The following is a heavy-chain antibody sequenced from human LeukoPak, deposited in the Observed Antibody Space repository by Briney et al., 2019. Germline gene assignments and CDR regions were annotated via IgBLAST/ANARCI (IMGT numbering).Heavy chain of an antibody. CDR1: GGSFSGCY. V-gene: IGHV4-34*01. Sequence: ETLSLXCAVYGGSFSGCYWSWIRRPPGKGLEWIGEINHSGSTNYNPSLKRRVTISVDTYKNQFSLKLSYVAAADTAVYYCXXXXLLLWFGELDHFDYWGQGTLVTVSS. CDR3: XXXXLLLWFGELDHFDY. D-gene: IGHD3-10*01. CDR2: INHSGST. J-gene: IGHJ4*02.